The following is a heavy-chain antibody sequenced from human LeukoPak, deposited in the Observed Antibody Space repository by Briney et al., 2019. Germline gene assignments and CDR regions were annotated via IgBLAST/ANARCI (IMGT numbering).Heavy chain of an antibody. CDR1: GFTFSCYS. D-gene: IGHD2-2*01. CDR2: ISSSGSTI. Sequence: PGGSLRLSCAASGFTFSCYSMNWVRQAPGKGLEWVSYISSSGSTIYYADSVKGRFTISRDNAKNSLYLQMNSLRAEDTAVYYCARGRGYQLPLDVPNWFDPWGQGTLVTVSS. CDR3: ARGRGYQLPLDVPNWFDP. V-gene: IGHV3-48*04. J-gene: IGHJ5*02.